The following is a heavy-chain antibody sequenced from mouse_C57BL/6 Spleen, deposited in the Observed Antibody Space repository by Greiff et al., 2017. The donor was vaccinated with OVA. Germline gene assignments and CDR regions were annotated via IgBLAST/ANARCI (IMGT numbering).Heavy chain of an antibody. V-gene: IGHV6-3*01. J-gene: IGHJ4*01. CDR2: IRLKSDNYAT. CDR3: TGGMVMHYYAMDH. Sequence: EVKLEESGGCLVQPGGSMKLSCVASGFTFSNYWMNWVRQSPEKGLEWVAQIRLKSDNYATNYAESVKGRFTISRDDSKSSVYLQMNNLRAEDTCIYYCTGGMVMHYYAMDHWGEGTPVTVSS. D-gene: IGHD2-3*01. CDR1: GFTFSNYW.